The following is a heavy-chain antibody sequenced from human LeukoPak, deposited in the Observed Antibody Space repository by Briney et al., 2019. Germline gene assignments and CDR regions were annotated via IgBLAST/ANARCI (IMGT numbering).Heavy chain of an antibody. V-gene: IGHV4-34*01. CDR3: AREEYSY. CDR2: INHSGST. CDR1: GGSISSYY. J-gene: IGHJ4*02. D-gene: IGHD2-15*01. Sequence: SETLSLTCTVSGGSISSYYWSWIRQPPGKGLEWIGEINHSGSTNHNPSLKSRVTMSVDTSKNHFSLKLSSVTAADTAVYYCAREEYSYWGQGTLVTASS.